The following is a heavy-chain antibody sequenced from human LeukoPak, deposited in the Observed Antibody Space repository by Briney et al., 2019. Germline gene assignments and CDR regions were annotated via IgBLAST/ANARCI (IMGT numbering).Heavy chain of an antibody. CDR1: GGSISSGSYY. D-gene: IGHD5-18*01. CDR2: IYYSGST. J-gene: IGHJ6*03. Sequence: PSQTLSLTCTVSGGSISSGSYYWSWIRQPAGKGLEWIGSIYYSGSTYYNPSLKSRFTISVDTSNNHFSLTLSSLTAADTAVYYCASKKRGYSYGTLGYYYYYYMDVWGKGTTVTVSS. CDR3: ASKKRGYSYGTLGYYYYYYMDV. V-gene: IGHV4-39*02.